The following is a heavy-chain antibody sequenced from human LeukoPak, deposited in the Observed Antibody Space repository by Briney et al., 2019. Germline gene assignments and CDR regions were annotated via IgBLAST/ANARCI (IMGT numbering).Heavy chain of an antibody. CDR2: IYYSGST. V-gene: IGHV4-59*01. Sequence: SETLSLNCSVSGVSISSFLWMWLRQPPGKGLVWCGYIYYSGSTNYNPSLKSRVTISVALTNSHFSLKIIFVTADATAVYYWARSPSSGWWLVDYWGQGTLVTVSS. J-gene: IGHJ4*02. D-gene: IGHD6-19*01. CDR1: GVSISSFL. CDR3: ARSPSSGWWLVDY.